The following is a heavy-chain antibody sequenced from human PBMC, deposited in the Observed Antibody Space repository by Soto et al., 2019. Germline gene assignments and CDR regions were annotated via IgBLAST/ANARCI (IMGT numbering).Heavy chain of an antibody. CDR1: GFTFSSYG. J-gene: IGHJ3*02. D-gene: IGHD6-13*01. CDR2: IWYDGSNK. Sequence: PGGSLRLSCAASGFTFSSYGMHWVRQAPGKGLERVAVIWYDGSNKYYADSVKGRFTISRDNSKNTLYLQMNSLRAEDTAVYYCAKSRQQPLLFDIWGQGTMVTVSS. CDR3: AKSRQQPLLFDI. V-gene: IGHV3-33*06.